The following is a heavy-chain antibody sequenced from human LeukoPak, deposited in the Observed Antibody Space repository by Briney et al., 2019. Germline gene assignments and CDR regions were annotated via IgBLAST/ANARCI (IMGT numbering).Heavy chain of an antibody. J-gene: IGHJ4*02. CDR3: ARDGGYCSGGNCEAKIDY. CDR2: INPNTDVT. V-gene: IGHV1-2*02. CDR1: GYTFTDHY. Sequence: ASVKVSCKASGYTFTDHYMHWVRQAPGQGLEGMGWINPNTDVTKYAQKFQGRVTMTRDTSISTAYMEVSRLRSDDTALYYCARDGGYCSGGNCEAKIDYWGQGTLVTVSS. D-gene: IGHD2-15*01.